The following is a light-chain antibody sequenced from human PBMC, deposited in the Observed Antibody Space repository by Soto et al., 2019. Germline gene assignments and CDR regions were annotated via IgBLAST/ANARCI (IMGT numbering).Light chain of an antibody. CDR3: AAWDDSLNGLWV. V-gene: IGLV2-14*01. CDR2: EVS. J-gene: IGLJ3*02. Sequence: QSVLTQPASVSGSPGQSITISCTGSSSDVGGYHYVSWYQQYPGEAPKLVISEVSNRPSGVPDRFSGSKSGTSASLAISGLQSEDEADYYCAAWDDSLNGLWVFGGGTKLTVL. CDR1: SSDVGGYHY.